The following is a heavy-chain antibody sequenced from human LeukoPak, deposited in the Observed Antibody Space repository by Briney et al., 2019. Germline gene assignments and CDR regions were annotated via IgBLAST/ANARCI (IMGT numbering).Heavy chain of an antibody. Sequence: GGSLRLSCAASGFTFSSYWVSWVRQAPGKGLEWVANIKQDGSEKYYVDSVKGRFTISRDNAKNSLYLQMNSLRAEDTAVYYSARERYSSGYLGYYYGMDVWGQGTTVTVSS. J-gene: IGHJ6*02. V-gene: IGHV3-7*01. CDR2: IKQDGSEK. D-gene: IGHD6-19*01. CDR1: GFTFSSYW. CDR3: ARERYSSGYLGYYYGMDV.